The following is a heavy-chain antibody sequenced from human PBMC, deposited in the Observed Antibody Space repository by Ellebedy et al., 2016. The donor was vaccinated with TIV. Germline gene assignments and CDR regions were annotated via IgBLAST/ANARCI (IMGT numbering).Heavy chain of an antibody. CDR1: GFTFSDYY. D-gene: IGHD3-10*01. CDR3: TRDLMASNWFDP. V-gene: IGHV3-11*01. J-gene: IGHJ5*02. CDR2: ISSSGNSI. Sequence: GESLKISCAASGFTFSDYYMNWIRQAPGKGLEWVSFISSSGNSIYYAHSVKGRFNISRDNAKNSLYLQMSSLRAEDTAVYYCTRDLMASNWFDPWGQGTLVTVSS.